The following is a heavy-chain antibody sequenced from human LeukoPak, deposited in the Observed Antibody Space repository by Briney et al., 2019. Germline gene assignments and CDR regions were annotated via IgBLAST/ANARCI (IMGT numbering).Heavy chain of an antibody. Sequence: GGSLRLSCAASGFTFSTYAMSWVRQAPGKGLEWVSVISGSGGSTYYADSVKGRFTISRDNSKNTLYLQMNSLRAEDTAVYYCAKGTATLVVTKIDYWGQGTLVTVSS. CDR3: AKGTATLVVTKIDY. J-gene: IGHJ4*02. CDR2: ISGSGGST. CDR1: GFTFSTYA. D-gene: IGHD4-23*01. V-gene: IGHV3-23*01.